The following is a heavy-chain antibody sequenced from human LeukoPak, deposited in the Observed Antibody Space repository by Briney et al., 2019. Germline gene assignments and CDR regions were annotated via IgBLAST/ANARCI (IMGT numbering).Heavy chain of an antibody. CDR1: GGSISSGGYY. V-gene: IGHV4-31*03. CDR2: IYYSGST. D-gene: IGHD5-18*01. J-gene: IGHJ4*02. Sequence: SETLSLTCTVSGGSISSGGYYWSWIRQHPGKGLEWIGYIYYSGSTYYNPSLKSRVTISVDTSKNQFSLKLNSVTAADTAVYYCARIEASRGYSYGSAYYFDYWGQGTLVTVSS. CDR3: ARIEASRGYSYGSAYYFDY.